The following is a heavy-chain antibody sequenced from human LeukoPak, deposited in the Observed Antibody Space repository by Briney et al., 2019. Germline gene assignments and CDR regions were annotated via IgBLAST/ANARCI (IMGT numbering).Heavy chain of an antibody. CDR2: INPNSGGT. J-gene: IGHJ4*02. Sequence: ASVKVSCKASGCTVTAYYMHWVRQAPGQGLEWMGWINPNSGGTNYAQKFQGRVTMTRDTSISTAYMELSRLTSDDTAVYYCATYSGSYSSDFDYWGQGTLVTVSS. D-gene: IGHD1-26*01. CDR3: ATYSGSYSSDFDY. V-gene: IGHV1-2*02. CDR1: GCTVTAYY.